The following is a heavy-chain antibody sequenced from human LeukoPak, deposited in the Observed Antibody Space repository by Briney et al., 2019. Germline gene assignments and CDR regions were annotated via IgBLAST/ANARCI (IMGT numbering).Heavy chain of an antibody. CDR2: ISHDGGNE. CDR3: AKDSSTSNPYYGLDV. J-gene: IGHJ6*02. D-gene: IGHD4-11*01. CDR1: GFTFSSYG. Sequence: GGSLRLSCAASGFTFSSYGMHWVRQAPGKGLEWVAIISHDGGNEYYADSVKGRFTISRDNSKNTLYLQMDRLRTEDTAVYYCAKDSSTSNPYYGLDVWGQGTTVTVSS. V-gene: IGHV3-30*18.